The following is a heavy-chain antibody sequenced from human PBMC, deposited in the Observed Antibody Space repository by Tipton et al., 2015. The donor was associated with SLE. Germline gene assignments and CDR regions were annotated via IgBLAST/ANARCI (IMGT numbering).Heavy chain of an antibody. CDR2: INTKTGKP. V-gene: IGHV7-4-1*01. CDR1: GCTFTTYG. J-gene: IGHJ5*01. D-gene: IGHD1-1*01. CDR3: ARDREHDIVDS. Sequence: QLVQSGVEVKKPGVSVRVSCKASGCTFTTYGISWVRQAPGQGPEWMGWINTKTGKPTCAQGFTGRFVFSLDTSVSTAYLQIGSLKAEDTAVYYCARDREHDIVDSWGQGPLVTVS.